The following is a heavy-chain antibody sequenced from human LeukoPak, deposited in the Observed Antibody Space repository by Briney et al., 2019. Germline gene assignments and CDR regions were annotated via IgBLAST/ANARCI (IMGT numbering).Heavy chain of an antibody. J-gene: IGHJ4*02. V-gene: IGHV4-31*03. Sequence: SQTLSLTCTVSGGSISSGGYYWSWIRQHPGKGLEWLGYIYYSGSTYYNPSLKSRVTISVDTSKNQFSLKLSSVTAADTAVYYCARDGYGDLGYFDYWGQGTLVTVSS. D-gene: IGHD4-17*01. CDR1: GGSISSGGYY. CDR2: IYYSGST. CDR3: ARDGYGDLGYFDY.